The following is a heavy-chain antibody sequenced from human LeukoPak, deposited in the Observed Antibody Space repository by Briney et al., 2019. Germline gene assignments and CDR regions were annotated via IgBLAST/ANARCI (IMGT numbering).Heavy chain of an antibody. V-gene: IGHV3-33*08. CDR2: IWYDGSNK. CDR1: GFTVSSNY. J-gene: IGHJ4*02. D-gene: IGHD3-10*01. CDR3: ASSLVRGLAFDY. Sequence: GGSLRLSCAASGFTVSSNYMSWVRQAPGKGLEWVAVIWYDGSNKYYADSVKGRFTISRDNSKNTLYLQMNSLRAEDTAVYYCASSLVRGLAFDYWGQGTLVTVSS.